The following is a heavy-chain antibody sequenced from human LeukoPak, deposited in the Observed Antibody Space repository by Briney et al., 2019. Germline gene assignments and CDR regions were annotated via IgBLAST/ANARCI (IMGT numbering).Heavy chain of an antibody. CDR3: AREEGYSSGWYQGKFCDY. J-gene: IGHJ4*02. CDR2: INSDGSST. D-gene: IGHD6-19*01. CDR1: GFTFSSYW. V-gene: IGHV3-74*01. Sequence: GGSLRLSCAASGFTFSSYWMHWVRQAPGKGLVWVSRINSDGSSTSYAGSVKGRFTISRDTSKNTLYLQMNGLRAEDTAVYYCAREEGYSSGWYQGKFCDYWGQGTLVTVSS.